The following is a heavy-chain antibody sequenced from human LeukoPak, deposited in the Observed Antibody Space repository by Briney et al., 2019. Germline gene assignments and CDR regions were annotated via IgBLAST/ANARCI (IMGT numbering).Heavy chain of an antibody. CDR2: ISYDGSNK. CDR1: GFTFSSYA. D-gene: IGHD6-6*01. J-gene: IGHJ6*02. Sequence: GGPLRLSCAASGFTFSSYAMHWVRQAPGKGLEWVAVISYDGSNKYYADSVKGRFTISRDNSKNTLYLQVNSLRAEDTAVYFCSRDEYSSSPTEYNGMDVWGQGTTVTVSS. V-gene: IGHV3-30-3*01. CDR3: SRDEYSSSPTEYNGMDV.